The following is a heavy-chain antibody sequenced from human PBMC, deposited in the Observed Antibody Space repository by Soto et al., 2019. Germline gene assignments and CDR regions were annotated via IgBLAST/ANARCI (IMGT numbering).Heavy chain of an antibody. J-gene: IGHJ6*02. CDR1: GFTFSSYS. CDR3: ARVSIGYDDSRGWYPPLYYGMDV. CDR2: ISSSSSYI. Sequence: EVQLVESGGGLVKPGGSLRLSCAASGFTFSSYSMNWVRQAPGKGLEWVSAISSSSSYIYYADSVKGRFTISRDNAKNSLYLQMNRLRAEDTAVYYCARVSIGYDDSRGWYPPLYYGMDVWGQGTTVTVSS. V-gene: IGHV3-21*01. D-gene: IGHD6-19*01.